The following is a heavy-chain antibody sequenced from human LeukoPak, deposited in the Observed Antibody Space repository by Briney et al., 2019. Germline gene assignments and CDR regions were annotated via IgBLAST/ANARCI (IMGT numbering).Heavy chain of an antibody. J-gene: IGHJ4*02. CDR1: GASITTGGHY. CDR3: ARRVGKYPAYYFDS. V-gene: IGHV4-31*03. CDR2: IYYSGST. D-gene: IGHD2-2*01. Sequence: SETLSLTCTVSGASITTGGHYWGWIRQPPGKGLEWIGYIYYSGSTNYNPSLKSRLAMSMDTSKNHFSLKVNSMTAADTAVYYCARRVGKYPAYYFDSWGQGTPVTVSS.